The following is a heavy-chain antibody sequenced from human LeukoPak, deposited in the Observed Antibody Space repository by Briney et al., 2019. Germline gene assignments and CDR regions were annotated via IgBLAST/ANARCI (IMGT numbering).Heavy chain of an antibody. V-gene: IGHV1-18*01. Sequence: GASVKVSCKASGYTFTSYGISWVRQAPGQGLEWMGWISAYNGNTNYARKLQGRVTMTTDTSTSTAYMELRSLRSDDTAVYYCARVSVTMIYGKPDYWGQGTLVTVSS. J-gene: IGHJ4*02. D-gene: IGHD3-22*01. CDR2: ISAYNGNT. CDR1: GYTFTSYG. CDR3: ARVSVTMIYGKPDY.